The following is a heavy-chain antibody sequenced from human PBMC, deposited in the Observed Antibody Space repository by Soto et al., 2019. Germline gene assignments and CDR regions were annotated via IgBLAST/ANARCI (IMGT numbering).Heavy chain of an antibody. CDR3: AKRYSSSWDNWFDP. CDR1: GFTFSSYG. V-gene: IGHV3-30*18. CDR2: ISYDGSNK. Sequence: LRLSCAASGFTFSSYGMHWVRQAPGKGLEWVAVISYDGSNKYYADSVKGRFTISRDNSKNTLYLQMNSLRAEDTAVYYCAKRYSSSWDNWFDPWGQGTLVTVSS. D-gene: IGHD6-13*01. J-gene: IGHJ5*02.